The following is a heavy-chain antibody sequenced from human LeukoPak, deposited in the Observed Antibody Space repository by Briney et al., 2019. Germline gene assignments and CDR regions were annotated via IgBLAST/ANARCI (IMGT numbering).Heavy chain of an antibody. D-gene: IGHD4-17*01. CDR2: ISSSSSYI. Sequence: GGSLRLSCAASGFTFSSYNMNWVRQAPGKGLEWVSSISSSSSYIYYADSVKGRFTISRDNAKNSLYLQMNSLRAEDTAVYYCARAWDYGDHFDYWGQGTLVTVSS. J-gene: IGHJ4*02. CDR3: ARAWDYGDHFDY. V-gene: IGHV3-21*01. CDR1: GFTFSSYN.